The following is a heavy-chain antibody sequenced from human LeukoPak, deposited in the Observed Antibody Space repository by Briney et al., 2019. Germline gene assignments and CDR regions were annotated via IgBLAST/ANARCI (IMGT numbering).Heavy chain of an antibody. V-gene: IGHV1-69*13. CDR3: ARDNTNYYDSSGYYVHGY. Sequence: ASVKVSCKASGGTFSSYAISWVRQAPGQGLEWMGGIIPIFGTANYAQKFQGRVTITADESTSTAYMELSSLRSEDTAVYYCARDNTNYYDSSGYYVHGYWGQGTLVTVSS. D-gene: IGHD3-22*01. CDR1: GGTFSSYA. CDR2: IIPIFGTA. J-gene: IGHJ4*02.